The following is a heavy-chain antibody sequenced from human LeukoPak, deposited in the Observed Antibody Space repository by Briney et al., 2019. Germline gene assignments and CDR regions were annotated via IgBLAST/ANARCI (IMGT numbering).Heavy chain of an antibody. CDR2: IIPIFGTA. CDR3: ARVKRVPRDGYNSGSVYYFDY. CDR1: GGTFSSHA. V-gene: IGHV1-69*13. Sequence: SVKVSCKASGGTFSSHAISWVRQAPGQGLEWMGGIIPIFGTANYAQKFQGRVTITAGESTSTAYMELSSLRSEDTAVYYCARVKRVPRDGYNSGSVYYFDYWGQGTLVTVSS. D-gene: IGHD5-24*01. J-gene: IGHJ4*02.